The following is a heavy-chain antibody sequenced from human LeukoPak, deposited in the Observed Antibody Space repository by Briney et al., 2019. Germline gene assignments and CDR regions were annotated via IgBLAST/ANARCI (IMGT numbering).Heavy chain of an antibody. CDR1: GYSFTNYW. V-gene: IGHV5-51*01. CDR2: IYPGDSDT. CDR3: ARRDVDTAMAAHFDY. Sequence: GESLKISCRGSGYSFTNYWIGWVRQMPGKGLEWMGIIYPGDSDTRYSPSFQGQVTISADKSISTAYLQWSSLKASDTAMYYCARRDVDTAMAAHFDYWGQGTLVTVPS. J-gene: IGHJ4*02. D-gene: IGHD5-18*01.